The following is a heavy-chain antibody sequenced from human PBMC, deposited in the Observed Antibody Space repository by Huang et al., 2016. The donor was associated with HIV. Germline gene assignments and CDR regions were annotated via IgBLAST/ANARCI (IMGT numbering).Heavy chain of an antibody. Sequence: QVQLVQSGAELKKPGSSVRVSCKASGGTFSSFAISWLRQAPGQSLEWMGGIISIFSVTNYAEKCQDRGTITADESTSTAYMELSSLRSEDTATYYCAGGGANLYYYYHLDVWGKGTTVTVSS. D-gene: IGHD2-15*01. CDR2: IISIFSVT. J-gene: IGHJ6*03. CDR3: AGGGANLYYYYHLDV. V-gene: IGHV1-69*13. CDR1: GGTFSSFA.